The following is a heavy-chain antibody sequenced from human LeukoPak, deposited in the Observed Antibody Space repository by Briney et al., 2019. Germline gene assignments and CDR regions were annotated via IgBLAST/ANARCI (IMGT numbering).Heavy chain of an antibody. J-gene: IGHJ6*03. V-gene: IGHV3-23*01. CDR1: GFTFSGYG. D-gene: IGHD6-13*01. CDR3: ARDLRVSSSWYRSDSYYYYYMDV. CDR2: ISGSGGST. Sequence: QPGGSLRLSCAASGFTFSGYGMSWVRQAPGKGLKWVSAISGSGGSTYYADSVKGRFTISRDNAKNSLYLQMNSLRAEDTAVYYCARDLRVSSSWYRSDSYYYYYMDVWGKGTTVTVSS.